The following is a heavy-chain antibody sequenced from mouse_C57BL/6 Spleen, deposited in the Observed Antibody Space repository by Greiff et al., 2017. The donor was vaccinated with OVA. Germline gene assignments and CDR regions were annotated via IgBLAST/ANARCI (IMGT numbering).Heavy chain of an antibody. CDR3: ARKYYGSSWYFDV. CDR1: GFTFSDYG. D-gene: IGHD1-1*01. J-gene: IGHJ1*03. CDR2: ISSGSSTI. V-gene: IGHV5-17*01. Sequence: EVKLVESGGGLVKPGGSLKLSCAASGFTFSDYGMHWVRQAPEKGLEWVAYISSGSSTIYYAETVKGRFTISRDNAKNTLFLQMTRLRSEDTAMYYCARKYYGSSWYFDVWGTGTTVTVSS.